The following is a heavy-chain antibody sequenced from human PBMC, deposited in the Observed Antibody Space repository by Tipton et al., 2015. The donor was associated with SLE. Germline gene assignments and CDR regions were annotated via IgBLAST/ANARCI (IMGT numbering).Heavy chain of an antibody. CDR2: IYTGGTT. Sequence: TLSLTCTVSGASISSGDQYWSWVRQPAEKGLEWVGHIYTGGTTNYNPSLESRVTMSVDASKKQFSLQLKSVTAADTAVYYCARVGREVTIFGVVPCYFDYWAQGTLVTVSS. CDR1: GASISSGDQY. CDR3: ARVGREVTIFGVVPCYFDY. J-gene: IGHJ4*02. V-gene: IGHV4-61*09. D-gene: IGHD3-3*01.